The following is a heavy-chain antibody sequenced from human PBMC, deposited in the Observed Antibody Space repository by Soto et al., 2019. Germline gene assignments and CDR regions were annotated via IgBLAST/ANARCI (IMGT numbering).Heavy chain of an antibody. CDR3: ARGSLDMPWPGPYPNWFDP. Sequence: HPGGSLRLSCAASGFTVSSNYMSWVRQAPGKGLEGVSVIYSGGSTYYADSVKGRFTISRHNSKNTLYLQMNSLRAEDTAVYYCARGSLDMPWPGPYPNWFDPWGQGTLVTVSS. CDR1: GFTVSSNY. J-gene: IGHJ5*02. V-gene: IGHV3-53*04. CDR2: IYSGGST. D-gene: IGHD2-2*03.